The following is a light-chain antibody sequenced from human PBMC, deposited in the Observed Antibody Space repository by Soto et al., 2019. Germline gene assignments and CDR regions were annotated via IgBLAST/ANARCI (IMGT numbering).Light chain of an antibody. CDR2: ENN. V-gene: IGLV1-51*02. CDR1: SSNIGNNY. CDR3: GTWDTSVSTGRHGV. Sequence: QSVLTQPPSVSAAPGQKVTISCSGSSSNIGNNYVSWYQQLPGTAPKLLIYENNKRPSGIPDRFSGSKSGTSATLGITGLQTGDEADYYCGTWDTSVSTGRHGVFGGGTKVTVL. J-gene: IGLJ3*02.